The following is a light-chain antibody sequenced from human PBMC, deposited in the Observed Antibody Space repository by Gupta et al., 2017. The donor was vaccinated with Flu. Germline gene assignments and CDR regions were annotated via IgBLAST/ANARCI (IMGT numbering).Light chain of an antibody. CDR2: GNH. J-gene: IGLJ3*02. V-gene: IGLV1-47*02. CDR1: SSNIVSNY. Sequence: QSVLPHPPAASGPPGKSVTLHCPDSSSNIVSNYLSGYPQLPGTAPKLLIYGNHQRPSGVPDRFSGSKSGTSASLVMSGVQSEDEADYFCAVWDDSLSDLVFGGGTKLTVL. CDR3: AVWDDSLSDLV.